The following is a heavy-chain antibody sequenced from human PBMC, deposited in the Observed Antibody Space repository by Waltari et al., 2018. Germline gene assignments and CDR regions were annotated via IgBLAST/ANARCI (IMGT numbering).Heavy chain of an antibody. V-gene: IGHV3-30*04. Sequence: SSYAMHWVRQAPGKGPEWVAVISYDGSNKYYVDSVKGRFTISRDNSKNTLYLQMNSLRAEDTAVYYCATSSWWIFGEHAFDIWGQGTMVTVSS. CDR3: ATSSWWIFGEHAFDI. J-gene: IGHJ3*02. CDR2: ISYDGSNK. D-gene: IGHD3-10*01. CDR1: SSYA.